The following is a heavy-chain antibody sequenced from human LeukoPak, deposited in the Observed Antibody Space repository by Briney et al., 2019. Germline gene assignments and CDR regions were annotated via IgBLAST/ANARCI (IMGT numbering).Heavy chain of an antibody. CDR1: GYTFTSYD. Sequence: ASVKVSCKASGYTFTSYDINWVRQATGQGLEWLGWMNPKSGSKGYAQKFQGGVTMTRNTAIRTVYMQRSSLRPEASAVYYSVRTSGGSGGAYDYVLASYRHTASFDYWAQGTLVTASS. J-gene: IGHJ4*02. D-gene: IGHD3-16*02. V-gene: IGHV1-8*01. CDR3: VRTSGGSGGAYDYVLASYRHTASFDY. CDR2: MNPKSGSK.